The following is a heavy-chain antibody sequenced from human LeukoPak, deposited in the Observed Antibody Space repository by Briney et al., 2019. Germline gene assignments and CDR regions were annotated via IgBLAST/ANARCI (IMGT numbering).Heavy chain of an antibody. CDR2: IYTNETT. J-gene: IGHJ3*01. Sequence: PSETLSLICTVSGGSISTNYWSWIRQPAGKGLEWIGRIYTNETTNYNPSLRSRVTMSVDTSKNQFSLKLSSVTAADTAVYYCARTYGDFAFDVWGQGTMVTVSS. V-gene: IGHV4-4*07. CDR3: ARTYGDFAFDV. D-gene: IGHD4-17*01. CDR1: GGSISTNY.